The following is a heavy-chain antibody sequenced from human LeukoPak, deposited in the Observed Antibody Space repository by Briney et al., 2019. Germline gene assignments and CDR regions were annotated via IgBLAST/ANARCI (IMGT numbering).Heavy chain of an antibody. D-gene: IGHD1-1*01. CDR3: ARANEEQLKRAGFDY. Sequence: ASVKVSCKASGYTFSSFSISWVRQAPGQGLEWMGWISADNGNTKYAQKLQGRVTMTKDTSTTTVYMELGSLRYDDPAVYCCARANEEQLKRAGFDYWGQGSLVTVSS. J-gene: IGHJ4*02. V-gene: IGHV1-18*01. CDR1: GYTFSSFS. CDR2: ISADNGNT.